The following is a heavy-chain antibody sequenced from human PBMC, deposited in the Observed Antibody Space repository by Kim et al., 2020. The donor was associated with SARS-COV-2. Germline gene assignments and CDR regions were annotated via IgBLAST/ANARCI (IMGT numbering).Heavy chain of an antibody. CDR2: IKQDGSEK. CDR3: ARADCSSTSCLPILGPYYYYYYGMDV. J-gene: IGHJ6*02. Sequence: GGSLRLSCAASGFTFSSYWMSWVRQAPGKGLEWVANIKQDGSEKYYVDSVKGRFTISRDNAKNSLYLQMNSLRAEDTAVYYCARADCSSTSCLPILGPYYYYYYGMDVWGQGTTVTVSS. D-gene: IGHD2-2*01. V-gene: IGHV3-7*01. CDR1: GFTFSSYW.